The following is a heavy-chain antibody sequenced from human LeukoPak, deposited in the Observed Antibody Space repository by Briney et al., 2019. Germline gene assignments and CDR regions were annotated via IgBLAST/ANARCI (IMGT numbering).Heavy chain of an antibody. D-gene: IGHD3-3*01. CDR2: ISSSISYI. CDR1: GFTFSSYS. V-gene: IGHV3-21*01. Sequence: GGSLRLSCAASGFTFSSYSINWFRQAPGKGLEWVSSISSSISYIYYADSVKGRFTISRDNAKNSLYLQMNSLRAEDTAVYYCARDAHYDFWSGYYSTWPLGYWGQGTLVTVSS. CDR3: ARDAHYDFWSGYYSTWPLGY. J-gene: IGHJ4*02.